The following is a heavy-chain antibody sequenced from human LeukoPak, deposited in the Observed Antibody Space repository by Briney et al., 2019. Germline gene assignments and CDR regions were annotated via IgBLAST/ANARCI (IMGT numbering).Heavy chain of an antibody. CDR2: IYYSGST. J-gene: IGHJ6*02. CDR1: GGSINSSSYY. CDR3: ARDFYYYGMDV. Sequence: SETLSLTCTVSGGSINSSSYYWDWIRHPPGKGRGWIGNIYYSGSTYYNPSLKSRVTISVDTSKNQFSLNLSSVTAADTAVYYCARDFYYYGMDVWGQGTTVTVSS. V-gene: IGHV4-39*02.